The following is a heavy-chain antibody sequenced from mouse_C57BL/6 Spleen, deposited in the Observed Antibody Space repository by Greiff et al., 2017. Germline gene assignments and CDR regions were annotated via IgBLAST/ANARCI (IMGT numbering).Heavy chain of an antibody. J-gene: IGHJ4*01. Sequence: EVQLQQSGPELVKPGASVKIPCKASGYTFTDYNMDWVKQSHGKSLEWIGDINPNNGGTIYNQKFKGKATLTVDKSSSTAYMELRSLTSEDTAVYYCARNHYYAMDYWGQGTSVTVAS. CDR2: INPNNGGT. CDR1: GYTFTDYN. V-gene: IGHV1-18*01. CDR3: ARNHYYAMDY.